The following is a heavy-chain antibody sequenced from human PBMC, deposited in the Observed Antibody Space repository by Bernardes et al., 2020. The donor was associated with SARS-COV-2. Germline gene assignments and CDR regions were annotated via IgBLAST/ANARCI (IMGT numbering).Heavy chain of an antibody. Sequence: VGSLILSCAASGFTFPSSSMNWVRQAPGKGLEWVSSISSSSTYIYYADSVKGRFTISRDNAKNSLYLQMNSLRAEDTAVYYCARDLYGDYSFDCWGQGTLVTVSSGSASDWFDPWGQGTLVTVSS. J-gene: IGHJ5*02. CDR1: GFTFPSSS. D-gene: IGHD4-17*01. CDR3: ARDLYGDYSFDCWGQGTLVTVSSGSASDWFDP. V-gene: IGHV3-21*01. CDR2: ISSSSTYI.